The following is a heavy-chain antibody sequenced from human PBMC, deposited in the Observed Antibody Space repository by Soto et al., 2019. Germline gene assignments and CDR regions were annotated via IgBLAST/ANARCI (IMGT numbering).Heavy chain of an antibody. V-gene: IGHV1-18*01. J-gene: IGHJ5*02. CDR3: ARDYEAYSSSSGEFAP. CDR2: ISAYNGNT. D-gene: IGHD6-6*01. CDR1: GYSFTSYG. Sequence: QVQLVQSGGEVKKPGASVKVSCKASGYSFTSYGVSWVRQAPGQGLEWMGWISAYNGNTNYAQKLQGRVTMTTDTSTRTAYKELRRLRSDDTAVYYCARDYEAYSSSSGEFAPWGQGTLVTVSS.